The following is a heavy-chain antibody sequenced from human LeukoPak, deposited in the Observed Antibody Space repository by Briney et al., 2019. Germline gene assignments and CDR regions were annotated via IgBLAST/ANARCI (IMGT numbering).Heavy chain of an antibody. CDR3: ATQATSGWHFS. V-gene: IGHV1-2*02. D-gene: IGHD6-19*01. Sequence: GSVTVSCKASGYTFTGYYMHWVRQAPGQGAEGMGWINTNSGGTNYAQKFPGRVTMTSDTSLTTVYIELSRLRSDDTAVYYCATQATSGWHFSWGQGTLVTVSS. CDR2: INTNSGGT. J-gene: IGHJ5*02. CDR1: GYTFTGYY.